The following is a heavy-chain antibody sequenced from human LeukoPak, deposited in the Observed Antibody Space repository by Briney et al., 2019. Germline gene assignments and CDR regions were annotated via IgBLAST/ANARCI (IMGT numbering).Heavy chain of an antibody. Sequence: RASVKVSCKASGYTFTSYDINWVRQATGQGLEWMGWMNPNSGNTGYVQKFQGRVSMTRNTSISTAYMELSSLRSEDTAVYYCARVGGFWSGYFMYYYYGMDVWGQGTTVTVSS. CDR2: MNPNSGNT. V-gene: IGHV1-8*01. CDR3: ARVGGFWSGYFMYYYYGMDV. D-gene: IGHD3-3*01. CDR1: GYTFTSYD. J-gene: IGHJ6*02.